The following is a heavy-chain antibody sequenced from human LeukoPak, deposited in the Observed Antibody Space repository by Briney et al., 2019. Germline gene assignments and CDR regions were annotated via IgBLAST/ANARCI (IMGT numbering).Heavy chain of an antibody. CDR3: AKDSSSWYQGWFDP. Sequence: GGSLRLSCAASGFTFSSYAMSWVRQAPGKGLEWVSAISGSGGSTYYADSVKGRFTISSDNSKNTLYLQMNSLRAEDTAVYYCAKDSSSWYQGWFDPWGQGTLVTVSS. CDR2: ISGSGGST. CDR1: GFTFSSYA. J-gene: IGHJ5*02. D-gene: IGHD6-13*01. V-gene: IGHV3-23*01.